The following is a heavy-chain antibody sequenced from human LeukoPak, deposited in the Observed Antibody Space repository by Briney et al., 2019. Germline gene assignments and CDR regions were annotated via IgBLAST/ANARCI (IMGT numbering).Heavy chain of an antibody. D-gene: IGHD4-17*01. CDR1: GFTFSSYS. CDR3: TRGDSGDYEH. V-gene: IGHV3-21*01. J-gene: IGHJ4*02. Sequence: GGSLRLSCAASGFTFSSYSMNWVRQAPGEGLKWVSSISSGSGYIFYADSVKGRFTISRDNAKRSLYLQMNSQRAEDTAFYYCTRGDSGDYEHWGQGTLVTVSS. CDR2: ISSGSGYI.